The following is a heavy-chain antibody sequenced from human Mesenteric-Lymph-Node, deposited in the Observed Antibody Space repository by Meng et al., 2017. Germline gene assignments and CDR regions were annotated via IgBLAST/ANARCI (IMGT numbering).Heavy chain of an antibody. CDR1: GPRESGGYA. CDR3: ARVSSGWDYFDY. J-gene: IGHJ4*02. V-gene: IGHV4-31*03. Sequence: QAPGRVLVQPSPPRPRPPHVLRGPRESGGYAWTWTRHHPWKGLDGFGHNYFSGSTFHTPSLKRRVIISIETSKNQFSLNLRSVTAADTAVYYCARVSSGWDYFDYWGQGTLVTVSS. D-gene: IGHD6-19*01. CDR2: NYFSGST.